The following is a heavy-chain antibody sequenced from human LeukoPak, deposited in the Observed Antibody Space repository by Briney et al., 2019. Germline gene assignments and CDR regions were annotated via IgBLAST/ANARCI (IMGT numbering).Heavy chain of an antibody. J-gene: IGHJ3*02. CDR2: ISYSGNT. D-gene: IGHD3-10*01. Sequence: SETLSLTCTVSGGSISSGGYYWSWIRQHPGEGLEWIGYISYSGNTYYNPSLKSRVTISVDTSKSQFSLKLSSVTAADTAVYYCARGYGSRSPAAFDIWGQGTMVTVSS. V-gene: IGHV4-31*03. CDR1: GGSISSGGYY. CDR3: ARGYGSRSPAAFDI.